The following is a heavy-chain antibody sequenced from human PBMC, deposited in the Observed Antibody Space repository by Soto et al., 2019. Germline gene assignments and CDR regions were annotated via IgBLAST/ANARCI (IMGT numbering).Heavy chain of an antibody. V-gene: IGHV1-3*01. D-gene: IGHD1-7*01. CDR3: ARDPRNSVYFDY. J-gene: IGHJ4*02. CDR2: ITPDNGNT. Sequence: QVQLVQSGAEVMKPGASVKVSCKTSGYTFSTYTIHWVRQAPGQSLEWMGWITPDNGNTHFSQKFQGRVTVSRDTSASTAYLELSSLTAEDTAIYYRARDPRNSVYFDYWGQGTLVTVSS. CDR1: GYTFSTYT.